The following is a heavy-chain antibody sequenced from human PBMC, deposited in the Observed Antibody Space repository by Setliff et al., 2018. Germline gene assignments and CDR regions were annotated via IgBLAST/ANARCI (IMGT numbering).Heavy chain of an antibody. CDR3: ARGGTTLTSYDY. J-gene: IGHJ4*02. CDR2: INAGNGNT. D-gene: IGHD4-4*01. CDR1: GYTFTSYA. V-gene: IGHV1-3*01. Sequence: ASVKVSCKASGYTFTSYAMHWVRQAPGQRLEWMGWINAGNGNTKYSQKFQGRVTITRDTSASTAYMELSSLRSEDTAVYYCARGGTTLTSYDYWGQGTLVTVSS.